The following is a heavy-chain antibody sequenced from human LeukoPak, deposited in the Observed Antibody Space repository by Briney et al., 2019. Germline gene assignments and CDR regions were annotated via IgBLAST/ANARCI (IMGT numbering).Heavy chain of an antibody. CDR2: INHSGST. CDR1: GGSFSGYY. CDR3: ARDSSSSSYDY. D-gene: IGHD6-13*01. J-gene: IGHJ4*02. Sequence: SETLSLTCAVYGGSFSGYYWSWIRQPPGKGLEWIGEINHSGSTNYNPSLKSRVTISVNTSKNQFSLKLSSVTAADTAVYYCARDSSSSSYDYWGQGTLVTVSS. V-gene: IGHV4-34*01.